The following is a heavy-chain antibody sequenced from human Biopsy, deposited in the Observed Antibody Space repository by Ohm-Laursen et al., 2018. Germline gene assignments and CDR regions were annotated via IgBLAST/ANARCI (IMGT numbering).Heavy chain of an antibody. CDR2: IFYDGSNT. D-gene: IGHD5-18*01. Sequence: SLRLSCAASGFTLTNYGMQWVRQAPGTGLEWVAFIFYDGSNTYYADSVKGRFTISRDNSRDTLYLQMSSLRAEDTAVYYCAKDRYNYTPIGGFSMDVWGQGTTVTVS. CDR3: AKDRYNYTPIGGFSMDV. J-gene: IGHJ6*02. CDR1: GFTLTNYG. V-gene: IGHV3-30*18.